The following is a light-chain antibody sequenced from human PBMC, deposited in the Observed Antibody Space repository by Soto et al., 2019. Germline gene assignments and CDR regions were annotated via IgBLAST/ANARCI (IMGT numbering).Light chain of an antibody. V-gene: IGLV4-69*01. J-gene: IGLJ3*02. Sequence: QSVLTQSPSASASLGASVRFTCTLSSGHSTYAIAWHQQQPEKVPRFLMKVNGDGSHTKGDGIADRFSGSSSGAERYLTISSLQSEDEADYYCQTWGTGPWVFGGGTKLTVL. CDR3: QTWGTGPWV. CDR2: VNGDGSH. CDR1: SGHSTYA.